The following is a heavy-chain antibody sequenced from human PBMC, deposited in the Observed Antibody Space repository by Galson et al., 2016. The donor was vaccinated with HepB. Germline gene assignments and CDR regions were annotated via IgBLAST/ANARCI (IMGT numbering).Heavy chain of an antibody. CDR1: GLTFSSYW. J-gene: IGHJ4*02. D-gene: IGHD6-19*01. CDR3: ARLSLVVGGTIDY. Sequence: SLRLSCAASGLTFSSYWMHWVRQAPGKGLEWISHIKSDGRSTNYADSVEGRFIISRDNAKNTLYLQMNSLRAEDTAVYYCARLSLVVGGTIDYWGQGTLVTVSS. V-gene: IGHV3-74*01. CDR2: IKSDGRST.